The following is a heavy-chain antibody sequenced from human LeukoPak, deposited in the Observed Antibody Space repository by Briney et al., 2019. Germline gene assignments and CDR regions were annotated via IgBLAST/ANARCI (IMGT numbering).Heavy chain of an antibody. V-gene: IGHV4-34*01. CDR2: INHSGST. CDR3: ARRTYYYGSGSYYGY. D-gene: IGHD3-10*01. J-gene: IGHJ4*02. Sequence: SETLSLTCAVYGGSFSGYYWSWIRQPPGKGLEWIGEINHSGSTNYNPSLKSRVTISVDTSKNQFSLKLSSVTAADTAVYYCARRTYYYGSGSYYGYWGQGTLVTVSS. CDR1: GGSFSGYY.